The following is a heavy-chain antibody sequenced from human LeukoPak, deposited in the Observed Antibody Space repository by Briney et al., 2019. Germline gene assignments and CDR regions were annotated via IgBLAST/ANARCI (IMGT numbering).Heavy chain of an antibody. CDR1: GFTFSSYA. CDR3: ARDRGWYYYYMDV. J-gene: IGHJ6*03. D-gene: IGHD2-15*01. CDR2: ISYDGSNK. V-gene: IGHV3-30*04. Sequence: PGGSLRLSCAASGFTFSSYAMHWVRQAPGKGLEWVAVISYDGSNKYYADSVKDRFTISRDNSKNTLYLQMNSLRAEDTAVYYCARDRGWYYYYMDVWGKGTTVTVSS.